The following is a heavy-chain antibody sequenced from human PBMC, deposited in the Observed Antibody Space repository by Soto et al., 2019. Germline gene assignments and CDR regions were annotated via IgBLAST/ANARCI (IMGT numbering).Heavy chain of an antibody. J-gene: IGHJ6*02. V-gene: IGHV3-30*18. CDR3: AKDVVVGATTGLGDYYYYYGMDV. Sequence: PGGSLRLSCAASGFTFISYGMHWVRQAPGKGLEWVAVISYDGSNKYYADSVKGRFTISRDNSKNTLYLQMNSLRAEDTAVYYCAKDVVVGATTGLGDYYYYYGMDVWGQGTTVTVSS. CDR1: GFTFISYG. CDR2: ISYDGSNK. D-gene: IGHD1-26*01.